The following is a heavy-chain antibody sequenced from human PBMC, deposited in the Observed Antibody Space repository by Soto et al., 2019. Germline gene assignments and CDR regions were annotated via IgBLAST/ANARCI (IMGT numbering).Heavy chain of an antibody. J-gene: IGHJ5*02. CDR1: GYTFSNYG. Sequence: GASVKVSCKTSGYTFSNYGITWVRQAPGQPLEWLGWISLYSDGSNYAQKFQGRVSMTTDTSTTTAYMELRSLRSDDTAVYYCARVVPGAEAWFGPWGQGTLVTVSS. CDR2: ISLYSDGS. D-gene: IGHD2-2*01. CDR3: ARVVPGAEAWFGP. V-gene: IGHV1-18*01.